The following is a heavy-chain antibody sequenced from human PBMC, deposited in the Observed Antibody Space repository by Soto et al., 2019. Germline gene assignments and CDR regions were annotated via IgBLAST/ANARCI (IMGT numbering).Heavy chain of an antibody. Sequence: GGSLRLSYAAAGFIFSPYGIHWVRQAPGKGLEWVALIRNDGSDKYYAESVTGRFTISRDNSKNTVYLQMNSLRAEDTALYFCARAPRMAPFDIWGQGTMVTVSS. V-gene: IGHV3-33*08. CDR2: IRNDGSDK. J-gene: IGHJ3*02. CDR3: ARAPRMAPFDI. CDR1: GFIFSPYG.